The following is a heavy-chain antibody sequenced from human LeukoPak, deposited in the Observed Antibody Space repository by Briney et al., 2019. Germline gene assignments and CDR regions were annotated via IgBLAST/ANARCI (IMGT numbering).Heavy chain of an antibody. CDR3: ARIIIGYSGYDYYYYGMDV. CDR1: GGSISSGGYY. Sequence: TSETLSLTCTVSGGSISSGGYYWGWIRQPPGKGLEWIGSIYYSGSTYYNPSLKSRVTISVDTSKNQFSLKLSSVTAADTAVYYCARIIIGYSGYDYYYYGMDVWGQGTTVTVSS. J-gene: IGHJ6*02. CDR2: IYYSGST. D-gene: IGHD5-12*01. V-gene: IGHV4-39*01.